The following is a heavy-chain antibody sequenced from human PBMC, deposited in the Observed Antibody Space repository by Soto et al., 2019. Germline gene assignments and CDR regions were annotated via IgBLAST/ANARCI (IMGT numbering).Heavy chain of an antibody. CDR1: GFTFSSYW. Sequence: QPGGSLRLSCAASGFTFSSYWMSWVRQAPGKGLEWVANIKQDGSEKYYVDSVKGRFTISRDNAKNSLYLQMNSLRAEDTAVYYCARVDGDYEGYYYGMDVWGQGTTVTVSS. J-gene: IGHJ6*02. V-gene: IGHV3-7*03. CDR3: ARVDGDYEGYYYGMDV. CDR2: IKQDGSEK. D-gene: IGHD4-17*01.